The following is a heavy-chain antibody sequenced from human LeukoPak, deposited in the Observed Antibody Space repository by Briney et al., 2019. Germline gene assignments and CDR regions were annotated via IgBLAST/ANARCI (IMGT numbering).Heavy chain of an antibody. D-gene: IGHD3-22*01. V-gene: IGHV3-7*03. CDR3: ARSDYDSRGHFDY. Sequence: GGSLRLSCAASGFTFSSYWMSWVRQAPGKGLEWVANIKQDGSEKYYVDSVKGRFTISRDNAKNSLYLQMNSLRAEDTAVYYCARSDYDSRGHFDYWGQGTLVTVSS. J-gene: IGHJ4*02. CDR2: IKQDGSEK. CDR1: GFTFSSYW.